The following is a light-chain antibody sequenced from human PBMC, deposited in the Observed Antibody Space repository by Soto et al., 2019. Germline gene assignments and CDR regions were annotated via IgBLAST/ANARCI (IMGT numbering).Light chain of an antibody. CDR1: NSDVGSYNL. CDR2: EGS. CDR3: CSYAGSSVWV. Sequence: QSALTQPASVSGSPGQSITISCTGSNSDVGSYNLVSWYQQHPGQAPKLMIYEGSKRPSGVSNRLSGSTSGNTASLTISGLQAEDEADYYCCSYAGSSVWVFGGGTKVTV. J-gene: IGLJ3*02. V-gene: IGLV2-23*01.